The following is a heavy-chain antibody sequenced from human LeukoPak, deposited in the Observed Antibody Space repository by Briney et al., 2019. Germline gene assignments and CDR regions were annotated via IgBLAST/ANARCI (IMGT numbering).Heavy chain of an antibody. CDR3: ARDRLSGNIWWPTPWFDY. CDR2: TYYRSKWYN. J-gene: IGHJ4*02. D-gene: IGHD5-12*01. V-gene: IGHV6-1*01. CDR1: GDSVSSNSAA. Sequence: SQTLSLTCAISGDSVSSNSAAWNWIRQSPSRGLEWLGRTYYRSKWYNDYAVSVKSRITINPDTSKNQFSLQLNSVTPEDTAVYYCARDRLSGNIWWPTPWFDYWGQGTLVTVSS.